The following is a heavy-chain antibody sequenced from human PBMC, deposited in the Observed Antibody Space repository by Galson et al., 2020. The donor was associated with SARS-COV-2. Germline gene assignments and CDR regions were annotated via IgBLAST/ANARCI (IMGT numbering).Heavy chain of an antibody. D-gene: IGHD2-2*01. CDR2: TYYRSRWFS. V-gene: IGHV6-1*01. CDR3: ARDLTEGDASSPFYFDS. CDR1: GDSVSSNSAA. Sequence: SQTLSLTCAISGDSVSSNSAAWNWLRQSPSGGLEWLGRTYYRSRWFSDYAESVSSRITINPDTAKNQFSLQVNSVTPEDTAVYYCARDLTEGDASSPFYFDSWGQGTLVTVSS. J-gene: IGHJ4*02.